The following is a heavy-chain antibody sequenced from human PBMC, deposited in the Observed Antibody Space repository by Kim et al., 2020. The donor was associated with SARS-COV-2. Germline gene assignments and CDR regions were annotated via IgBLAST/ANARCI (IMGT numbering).Heavy chain of an antibody. D-gene: IGHD6-13*01. CDR1: GFIFDDYY. V-gene: IGHV3-11*06. CDR2: ISTTGSYT. Sequence: GGSLRLSCAASGFIFDDYYMSWARQAPGKGLEWLAFISTTGSYTNYGDSVKGRFTISRDNAQNSLSLQMHSLGVGDTGLYFCARVHTSSWYEVDYYYGM. CDR3: ARVHTSSWYEVDYYYGM. J-gene: IGHJ6*01.